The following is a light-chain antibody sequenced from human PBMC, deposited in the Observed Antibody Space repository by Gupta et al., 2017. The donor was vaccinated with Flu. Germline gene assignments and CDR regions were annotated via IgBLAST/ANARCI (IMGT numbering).Light chain of an antibody. CDR3: ASWDNSLSAGV. CDR1: SSNTGSNH. CDR2: DNN. V-gene: IGLV1-51*01. J-gene: IGLJ3*02. Sequence: QSVLTQPPSVSAAPGQKVTISCSGSSSNTGSNHVSWHQQLPGTAPKLLIYDNNNRPSGIPDRFSGSKSGTSATLGITGLQTGDEADYYCASWDNSLSAGVFGGGTKLTVL.